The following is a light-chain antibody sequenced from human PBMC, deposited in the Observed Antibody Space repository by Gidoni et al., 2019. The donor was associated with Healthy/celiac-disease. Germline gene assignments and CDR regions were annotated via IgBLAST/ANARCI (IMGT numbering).Light chain of an antibody. J-gene: IGLJ3*02. V-gene: IGLV1-47*01. CDR2: RNN. CDR1: RSNIGSNY. Sequence: QSVLTQPPSASGTPGQRVTISCSGSRSNIGSNYVYWYQQLPGTAPKLLIYRNNQRPSGVPDRFSGSKSGTSASLAISGLRSGDEADYYCAAWDDSLSGWVFGGGTKLXGX. CDR3: AAWDDSLSGWV.